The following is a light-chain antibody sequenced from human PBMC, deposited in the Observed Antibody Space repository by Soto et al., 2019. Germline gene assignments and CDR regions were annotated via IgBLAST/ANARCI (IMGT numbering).Light chain of an antibody. CDR2: DAS. Sequence: MLMTQSPATLSVSPGERAPLSCRASQDVSSKLAWYQQKPGLPPMLLIYDASTRATGIPARFSGSGSGKDFTLTISGLQSEDFAIYYCQQYDTWPPGTFGQGTKVDIK. CDR1: QDVSSK. V-gene: IGKV3-15*01. J-gene: IGKJ1*01. CDR3: QQYDTWPPGT.